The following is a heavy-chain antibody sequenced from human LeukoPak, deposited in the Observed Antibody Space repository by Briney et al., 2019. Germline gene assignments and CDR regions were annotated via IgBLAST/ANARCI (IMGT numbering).Heavy chain of an antibody. J-gene: IGHJ5*02. CDR1: GFTVSSYA. CDR3: AQDLGYCSTTSCLP. CDR2: ISGSGGST. Sequence: GGSLRLSCAASGFTVSSYAMNWVRQAPGKGLEWVSSISGSGGSTYYADSVEGRFTVSRDNSKKTLYLQMNSLRAEDTAIYYCAQDLGYCSTTSCLPWGQGTLVTVPS. D-gene: IGHD2-2*01. V-gene: IGHV3-23*01.